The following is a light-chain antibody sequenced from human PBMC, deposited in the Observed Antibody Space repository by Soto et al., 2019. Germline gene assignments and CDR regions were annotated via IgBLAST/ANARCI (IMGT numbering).Light chain of an antibody. Sequence: DIVMTQSPLSLPVTPGEPASISCRSSQSLRHSNGYNYLDWYLQKPGQSPQLLIYLGSNRASGVPDRFSGSGSGTDFTLKISRVEAEDVGVYYCMQALQTPYTVGQGTKLEIK. CDR3: MQALQTPYT. CDR2: LGS. J-gene: IGKJ2*01. V-gene: IGKV2-28*01. CDR1: QSLRHSNGYNY.